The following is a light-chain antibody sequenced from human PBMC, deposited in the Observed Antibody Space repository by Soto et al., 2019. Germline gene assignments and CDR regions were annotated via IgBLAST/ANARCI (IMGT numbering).Light chain of an antibody. CDR2: GAS. V-gene: IGKV3-20*01. J-gene: IGKJ2*01. CDR1: QSVSSSY. Sequence: EIMLTQSPGTLSLSPGERATLSCRASQSVSSSYLAWYQQKPGQAPRLLIYGASSRATGIPDRFSGIGSGTDFTLTISRLEPEDFAVYYCQQYGSSHTFGQGTKLEIK. CDR3: QQYGSSHT.